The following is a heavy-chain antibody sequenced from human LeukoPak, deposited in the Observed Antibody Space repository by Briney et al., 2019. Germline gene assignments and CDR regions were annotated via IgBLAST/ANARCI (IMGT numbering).Heavy chain of an antibody. CDR2: IRSKTNNYAA. Sequence: GGSLRLSCAASGFSFSGSAIHWVRQASGKGLEWLGRIRSKTNNYAAAYGASVNDRFTISRDDSKNTTYLQMNSLKTEDTAVYYCTSLNYDYIWGSYHHWGQGTLVTVSS. CDR1: GFSFSGSA. CDR3: TSLNYDYIWGSYHH. J-gene: IGHJ5*02. V-gene: IGHV3-73*01. D-gene: IGHD3-16*02.